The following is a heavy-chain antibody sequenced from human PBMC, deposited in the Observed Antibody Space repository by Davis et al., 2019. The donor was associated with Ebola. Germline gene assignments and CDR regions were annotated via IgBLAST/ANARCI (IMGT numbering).Heavy chain of an antibody. CDR2: IIPIFGTA. D-gene: IGHD4-11*01. CDR3: ARVDYSNYLNWFDP. Sequence: AASVKVSCKASGGTFSSYAISWVRQAPGQGLEWMGGIIPIFGTANYAQKFQGRVTITADESTSTAYMELSSLRSEDTAVYYCARVDYSNYLNWFDPWGPGTLVTVSS. J-gene: IGHJ5*02. V-gene: IGHV1-69*13. CDR1: GGTFSSYA.